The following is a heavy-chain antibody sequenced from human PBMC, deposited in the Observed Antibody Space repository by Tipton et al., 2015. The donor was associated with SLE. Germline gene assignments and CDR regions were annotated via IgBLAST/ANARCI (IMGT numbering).Heavy chain of an antibody. D-gene: IGHD2-8*01. CDR1: GDSISGGGYY. V-gene: IGHV4-61*02. J-gene: IGHJ4*02. CDR3: AKLGYCTDDICYTGIDH. CDR2: IYSSGIT. Sequence: TLSLTCNVSGDSISGGGYYWNWIRQPAGKGLEWIGRIYSSGITNYSPSLKSRVTISVDTSNNHFSLMLDSLTAADTAVYYCAKLGYCTDDICYTGIDHWGQGTLVTVSS.